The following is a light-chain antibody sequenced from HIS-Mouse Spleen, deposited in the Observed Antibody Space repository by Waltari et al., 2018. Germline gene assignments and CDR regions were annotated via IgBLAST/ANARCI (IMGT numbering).Light chain of an antibody. CDR3: YSTDSSGNHRV. J-gene: IGLJ2*01. Sequence: SYELTQPPSVSVSPGQTPGTPYSGDAFPKKYADWYQQKSGQAPVLVIYEDSKRPSGIPERFSGSSSGTMATLTISGAQVEDEADYYCYSTDSSGNHRVFGGGTKLTVL. CDR1: AFPKKY. V-gene: IGLV3-10*01. CDR2: EDS.